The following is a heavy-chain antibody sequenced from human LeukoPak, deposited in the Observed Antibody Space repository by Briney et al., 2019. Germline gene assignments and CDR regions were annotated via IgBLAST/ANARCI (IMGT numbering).Heavy chain of an antibody. CDR2: ISWNSGSI. D-gene: IGHD3-9*01. V-gene: IGHV3-9*01. CDR1: GFTFDDYV. Sequence: GRSLRLSCAASGFTFDDYVMHWVRQAPGKGLEWVSGISWNSGSIGYADSVKGRFTISRDNAKNSLYLQMNSLRAEDTALYYCAKGINYDILTGLFDYWGQGTLVTVSS. CDR3: AKGINYDILTGLFDY. J-gene: IGHJ4*02.